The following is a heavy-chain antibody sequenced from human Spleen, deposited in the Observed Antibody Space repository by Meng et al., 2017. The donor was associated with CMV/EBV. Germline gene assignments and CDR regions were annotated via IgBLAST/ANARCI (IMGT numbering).Heavy chain of an antibody. D-gene: IGHD2-15*01. J-gene: IGHJ4*02. CDR3: AREGDYCSGGSCYLSQLDY. V-gene: IGHV4-30-4*08. Sequence: SGDYYWRWIRQPPGKGLEWIGYIYYSGSTYYNPSLKSRVTISVDTSKNQFSLKLSSVTAADTAVYYCAREGDYCSGGSCYLSQLDYWGQGTLVTVSS. CDR2: IYYSGST. CDR1: SGDYY.